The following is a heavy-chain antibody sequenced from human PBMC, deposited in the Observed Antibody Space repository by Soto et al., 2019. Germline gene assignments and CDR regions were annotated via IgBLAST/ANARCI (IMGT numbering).Heavy chain of an antibody. CDR3: ARRLQWQLRPLDS. CDR2: INTLSSAI. CDR1: GFTFSDYY. V-gene: IGHV3-11*01. J-gene: IGHJ4*02. Sequence: LRLSCAGSGFTFSDYYMTWIRQAPGKGLEWVSYINTLSSAIYYADSVKGRFTISRDNAKNSLYLQMNSLRAEDTAVYYCARRLQWQLRPLDSWGRGTLVTVSS. D-gene: IGHD6-19*01.